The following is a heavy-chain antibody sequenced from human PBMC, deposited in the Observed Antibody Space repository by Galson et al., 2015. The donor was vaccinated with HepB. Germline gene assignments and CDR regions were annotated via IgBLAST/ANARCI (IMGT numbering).Heavy chain of an antibody. CDR2: ISGSGGST. J-gene: IGHJ4*02. V-gene: IGHV3-23*01. Sequence: SLRLSCAASGFTFSSYAMSWVRQAPGKGLEWVSAISGSGGSTYYADSVKGRFTISRDNSKNTLYLQMNSLRAEDTAVYYCAKNPPTRLGYCSSTSCYLEYYFDYWGQGTLVTVSS. CDR1: GFTFSSYA. D-gene: IGHD2-2*01. CDR3: AKNPPTRLGYCSSTSCYLEYYFDY.